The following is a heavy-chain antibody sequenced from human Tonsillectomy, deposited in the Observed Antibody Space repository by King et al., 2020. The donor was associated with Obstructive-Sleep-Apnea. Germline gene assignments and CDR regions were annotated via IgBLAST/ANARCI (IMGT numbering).Heavy chain of an antibody. D-gene: IGHD4-17*01. CDR1: GGSISSSNW. CDR3: ARGDYDDYSPRFDY. J-gene: IGHJ4*02. CDR2: IYHGGNT. Sequence: VQLQESGPGLVKPSGTLSLTCAVSGGSISSSNWWSWVRQPPGKGLEWIGEIYHGGNTDYNPSLKSRVTISVDKSKNQFSLKVTSVTAADTAVYYCARGDYDDYSPRFDYWGQGTLVTVSS. V-gene: IGHV4-4*02.